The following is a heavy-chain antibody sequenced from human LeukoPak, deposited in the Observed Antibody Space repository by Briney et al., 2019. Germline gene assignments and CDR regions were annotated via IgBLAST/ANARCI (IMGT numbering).Heavy chain of an antibody. J-gene: IGHJ4*02. V-gene: IGHV3-48*03. CDR1: GFTFSSYE. Sequence: GSLSLSCAASGFTFSSYEMNWVRQAPGKGLEWVSYISGSGSTIYYADSVKGRFTISRDNAKNSLYLQMNSLRAEDTAVYYCARDTSSSIAARPSNFDYWGQGTLVTVSS. CDR3: ARDTSSSIAARPSNFDY. D-gene: IGHD6-6*01. CDR2: ISGSGSTI.